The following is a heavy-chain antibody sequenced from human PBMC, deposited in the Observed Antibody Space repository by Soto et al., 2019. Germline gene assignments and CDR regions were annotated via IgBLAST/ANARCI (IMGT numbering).Heavy chain of an antibody. CDR3: ARPDSGNYLDEPFDI. CDR1: GFTFSSYA. CDR2: ISGSGGST. D-gene: IGHD1-26*01. V-gene: IGHV3-23*01. J-gene: IGHJ3*02. Sequence: GGSLRLSCAASGFTFSSYAMSWVRQAPGKGLEWVSAISGSGGSTYYADSVKGRFTISRDNAKKSLYLQMSSLRAEDTAVYYCARPDSGNYLDEPFDIWGLGTMVTVSS.